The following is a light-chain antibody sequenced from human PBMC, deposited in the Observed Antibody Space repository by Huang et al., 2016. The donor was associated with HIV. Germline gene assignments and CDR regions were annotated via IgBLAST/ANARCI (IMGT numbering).Light chain of an antibody. CDR2: ATS. CDR3: QQYAGSPLT. CDR1: QSVAGAY. J-gene: IGKJ1*01. V-gene: IGKV3-20*01. Sequence: EIVLTQSPGTLSLSPGERATLSCRASQSVAGAYLAWYQQKPGQAPRLLIDATSTRATGIPDRFSGSGSGTDFTLTISRLEPEDFAVYYCQQYAGSPLTFGQGTKVEIK.